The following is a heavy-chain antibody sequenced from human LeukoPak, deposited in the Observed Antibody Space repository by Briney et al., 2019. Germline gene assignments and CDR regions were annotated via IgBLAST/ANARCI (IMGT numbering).Heavy chain of an antibody. CDR2: ISGSGGST. CDR3: AKEESLYYYDSSGYPN. V-gene: IGHV3-23*01. J-gene: IGHJ4*02. Sequence: GRSLRLSCAASGFTFSSYAMSWVRQAPGKGLEWVSAISGSGGSTYYADSVKGRFTISRDNSKNTLYLQMNSLRAEDTAVYYCAKEESLYYYDSSGYPNWGQGTLVTVSS. D-gene: IGHD3-22*01. CDR1: GFTFSSYA.